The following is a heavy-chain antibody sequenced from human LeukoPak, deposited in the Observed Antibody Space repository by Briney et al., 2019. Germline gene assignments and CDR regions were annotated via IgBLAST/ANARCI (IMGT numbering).Heavy chain of an antibody. CDR1: GGSISGYY. V-gene: IGHV4-59*01. D-gene: IGHD6-25*01. CDR3: ARGRPGFDY. CDR2: IHSNGRT. Sequence: SETLSLTCSVSGGSISGYYWSWIRQPPGKGLEWIGYIHSNGRTNSNPSLKSRVTISVDTFKNQFSPNLISVTAADTAVYYCARGRPGFDYWGQGTLVTVSS. J-gene: IGHJ4*02.